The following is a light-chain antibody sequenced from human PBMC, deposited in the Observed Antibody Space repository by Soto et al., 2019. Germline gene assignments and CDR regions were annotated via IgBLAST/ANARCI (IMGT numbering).Light chain of an antibody. V-gene: IGLV2-14*01. CDR1: SSDVGIYNY. Sequence: QSALTQPASVSGSPGQSIAICCTGTSSDVGIYNYVSWYQQHPGKVPKLIIYEVTNRPSGVSNRFSGSKSGNTASLIISGLQAEDEADYYFTSYSTSSTRVFGTGTKLTVL. CDR3: TSYSTSSTRV. CDR2: EVT. J-gene: IGLJ1*01.